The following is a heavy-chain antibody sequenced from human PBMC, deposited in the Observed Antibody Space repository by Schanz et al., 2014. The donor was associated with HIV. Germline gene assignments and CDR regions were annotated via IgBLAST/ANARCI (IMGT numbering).Heavy chain of an antibody. D-gene: IGHD3-22*01. V-gene: IGHV3-23*01. CDR1: GFTFSSYA. CDR3: ARQYYYDSSGYYPFFDY. CDR2: ISGSGGST. Sequence: EVQLLESGGGLVQPGGSLRLSCAASGFTFSSYAMSWVRQAPGKGLEWVSTISGSGGSTYYADSVKGRFTISRDNSKSTLFLQMNSLRAEDTAVYYCARQYYYDSSGYYPFFDYWGQGTLVTVSS. J-gene: IGHJ4*02.